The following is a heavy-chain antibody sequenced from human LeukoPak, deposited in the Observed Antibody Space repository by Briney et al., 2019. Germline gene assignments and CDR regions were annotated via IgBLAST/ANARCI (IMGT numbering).Heavy chain of an antibody. J-gene: IGHJ5*01. V-gene: IGHV3-23*01. CDR3: AKDPETYSSRWFDS. CDR2: LSDNGGSP. Sequence: GGSLRLSCAASGFTFSNYAMSWVRQAPGKGLEWASSLSDNGGSPYYADSVKGRFTISRDNSKNTLYLHMNSLRVEDMAVYYCAKDPETYSSRWFDSWGQGTLVTVSS. D-gene: IGHD2-21*01. CDR1: GFTFSNYA.